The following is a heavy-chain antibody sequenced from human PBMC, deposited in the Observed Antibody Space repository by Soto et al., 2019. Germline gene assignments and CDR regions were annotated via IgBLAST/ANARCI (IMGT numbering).Heavy chain of an antibody. CDR2: IKSKTDGGTT. CDR1: GFTFSNAW. J-gene: IGHJ4*02. V-gene: IGHV3-15*01. Sequence: GGSLRLSCAASGFTFSNAWMSWVRQAPGKGLEWVGRIKSKTDGGTTDYAAPVKGRFTISRDDSKNTLYLQMNSLKTEDTAVYYCTTVPGYCTNGVCYSIVRGVPLYFDYWGQGTLVTVSS. D-gene: IGHD2-8*01. CDR3: TTVPGYCTNGVCYSIVRGVPLYFDY.